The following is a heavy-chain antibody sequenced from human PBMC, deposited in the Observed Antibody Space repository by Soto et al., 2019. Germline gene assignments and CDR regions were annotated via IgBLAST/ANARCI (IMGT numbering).Heavy chain of an antibody. CDR3: ARENYYDSSGYYYELDY. J-gene: IGHJ4*02. D-gene: IGHD3-22*01. V-gene: IGHV3-30-3*01. CDR1: GFTFRSYA. CDR2: ISYDGSNK. Sequence: GSLRLSCAASGFTFRSYAMHWVRQAPGKGLEWVAVISYDGSNKYYADSVKGRFTISRDNSKNTLYLQMNSLRAEDTAVYYCARENYYDSSGYYYELDYWGQGTLVTVSS.